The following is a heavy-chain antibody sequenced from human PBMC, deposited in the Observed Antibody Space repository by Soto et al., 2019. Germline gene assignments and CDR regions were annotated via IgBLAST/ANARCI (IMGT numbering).Heavy chain of an antibody. CDR2: IIPIFGTT. Sequence: QVQLVQSGAEVKKPGSSVKVSCKASGGTFSNYAISWVRQAPGQGLEWMGGIIPIFGTTNYTQRFQGRVTITADKSTSTAYMELSSLRSEDTAVYYCARVSSSWYKDYFDYWGQGTLVTVSS. D-gene: IGHD6-13*01. CDR1: GGTFSNYA. CDR3: ARVSSSWYKDYFDY. V-gene: IGHV1-69*14. J-gene: IGHJ4*02.